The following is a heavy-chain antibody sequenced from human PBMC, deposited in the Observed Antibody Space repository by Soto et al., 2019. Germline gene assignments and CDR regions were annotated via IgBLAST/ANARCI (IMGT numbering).Heavy chain of an antibody. V-gene: IGHV1-46*03. J-gene: IGHJ2*01. D-gene: IGHD2-2*01. CDR2: INPSGGST. Sequence: GASVKVSCKASGYTLTTYNMHWVRQAPGQGLEWMGVINPSGGSTNYAQKFQGRVIMTSDVSTSTVFMELSSLRSEDTALYFCARAASSLSMLYW. CDR3: ARAASSLSMLYW. CDR1: GYTLTTYN.